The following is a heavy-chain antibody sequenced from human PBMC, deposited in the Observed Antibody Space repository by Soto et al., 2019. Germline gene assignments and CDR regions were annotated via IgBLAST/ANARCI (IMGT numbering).Heavy chain of an antibody. CDR1: GFSXNLSGXX. Sequence: QITLKESGPTLVKPTQTLXXXXXXXGFSXNLSGXXVGWXXQPPGKGLEYLALIYWDDDKRYSPSLKTRLAISKDASRNQVVLTMTDLDPVDTATYYCAXSQXXXXGXXRQFAFWGQGTRVTVSS. CDR3: AXSQXXXXGXXRQFAF. V-gene: IGHV2-5*02. CDR2: IYWDDDK. J-gene: IGHJ4*02.